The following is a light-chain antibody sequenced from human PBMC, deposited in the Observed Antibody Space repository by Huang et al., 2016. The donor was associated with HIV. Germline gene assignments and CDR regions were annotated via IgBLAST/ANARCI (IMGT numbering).Light chain of an antibody. CDR2: LGS. CDR1: LILLPSNGYNF. Sequence: DIVMPQSPLSLPVTPGEPASISCRSSLILLPSNGYNFLDWYLPKPGQSPQLLIYLGSDRASGVPSRCSGRGSGTDFTLKISRVEAEDVGVYYCMQALQARTFGQGTKVEIK. V-gene: IGKV2-28*01. J-gene: IGKJ1*01. CDR3: MQALQART.